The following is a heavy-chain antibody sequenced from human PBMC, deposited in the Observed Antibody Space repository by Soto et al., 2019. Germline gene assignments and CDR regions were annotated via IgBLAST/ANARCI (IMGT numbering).Heavy chain of an antibody. CDR3: ARDGGASLAVAGTTVSYYYMDV. V-gene: IGHV3-30*04. CDR2: ISYDGSNK. CDR1: GFTFSSYA. Sequence: GGSLRLSCAASGFTFSSYAMHWVRQAPGKGLEWVAVISYDGSNKYYADSVKGRFTISRDNSKNTLYLQMNSLRAEDTAVYNCARDGGASLAVAGTTVSYYYMDVWGKGTTVTVSS. D-gene: IGHD6-19*01. J-gene: IGHJ6*03.